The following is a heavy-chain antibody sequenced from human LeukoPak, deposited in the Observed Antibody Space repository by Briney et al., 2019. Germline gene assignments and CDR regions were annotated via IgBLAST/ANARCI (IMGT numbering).Heavy chain of an antibody. CDR2: ISDSGDAT. Sequence: GGSLRLSCAASGFSLSTFCMNWVRQAPGKGLEWVSAISDSGDATYYADSVKGRFTISRDNSKSTLYLQMNNLRAEDTALYYCAKERGHSKPFDYWGQGTLVTVSS. CDR1: GFSLSTFC. CDR3: AKERGHSKPFDY. D-gene: IGHD4-23*01. V-gene: IGHV3-23*01. J-gene: IGHJ4*02.